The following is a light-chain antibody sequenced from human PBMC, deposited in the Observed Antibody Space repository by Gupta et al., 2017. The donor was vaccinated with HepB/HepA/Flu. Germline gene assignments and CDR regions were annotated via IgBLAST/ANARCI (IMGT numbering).Light chain of an antibody. Sequence: QSALTQPASVSGSPGQSIAISCTGTSSDVGGYNYVSWYQQHPGKAPKLIIFDVTNRPSGVSDRFSGSKSGNTASLTISGLRAEDEADYYCNSYTSSSTLVLFGGGTKLTVL. CDR1: SSDVGGYNY. J-gene: IGLJ2*01. V-gene: IGLV2-14*03. CDR2: DVT. CDR3: NSYTSSSTLVL.